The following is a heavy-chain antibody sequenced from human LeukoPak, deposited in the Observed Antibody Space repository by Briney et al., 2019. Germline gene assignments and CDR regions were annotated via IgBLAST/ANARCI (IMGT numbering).Heavy chain of an antibody. J-gene: IGHJ4*02. V-gene: IGHV1-2*06. CDR1: GYTFTGYY. CDR3: ARQHGGSGSYYIFAY. CDR2: INPNSGGT. Sequence: GASVKVSCKASGYTFTGYYMHWVRQAPGQGLEWMGRINPNSGGTNYAQKFQGRVTMTRDTSISTAYMELSRLRSDDTAVYYCARQHGGSGSYYIFAYWGQGTLVTVSS. D-gene: IGHD3-10*01.